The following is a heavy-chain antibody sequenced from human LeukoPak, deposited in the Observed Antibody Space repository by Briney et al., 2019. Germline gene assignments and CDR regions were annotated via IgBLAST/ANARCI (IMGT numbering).Heavy chain of an antibody. Sequence: ASVKVSCKASGYTFTGYYMHWVRQAPGQGLEWMGWINPNSGGTNYAQKFQGRVTMTRDTSISTAYMELSRLRSDDTAVYYCARDLRSGRWRTQGFDPWGQGTLVTVSS. CDR3: ARDLRSGRWRTQGFDP. CDR1: GYTFTGYY. V-gene: IGHV1-2*02. D-gene: IGHD3-10*01. J-gene: IGHJ5*02. CDR2: INPNSGGT.